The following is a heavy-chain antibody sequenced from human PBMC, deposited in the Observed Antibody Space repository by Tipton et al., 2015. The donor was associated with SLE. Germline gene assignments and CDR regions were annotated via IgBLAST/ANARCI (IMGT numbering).Heavy chain of an antibody. CDR3: ARARRDYGSGSSYYFDY. J-gene: IGHJ4*02. Sequence: TLSLTCTVSGYSISSGYYWGWIRQPPGKGLEWIGSIYHSGSTYSNPSLKSRVTISVDTSKNQFSLKLSSVTAADTAVYYCARARRDYGSGSSYYFDYWGQGTLVTVSS. CDR2: IYHSGST. CDR1: GYSISSGYY. D-gene: IGHD3-10*01. V-gene: IGHV4-38-2*02.